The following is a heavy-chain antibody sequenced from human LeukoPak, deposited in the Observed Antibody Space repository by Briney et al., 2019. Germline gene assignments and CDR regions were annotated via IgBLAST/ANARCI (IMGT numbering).Heavy chain of an antibody. CDR1: GYTLTDYY. D-gene: IGHD3-10*01. CDR2: ISPSGGSS. CDR3: ARVSEETGSDY. V-gene: IGHV1-46*01. J-gene: IGHJ4*02. Sequence: ASVKVSCKASGYTLTDYYIHWVRQAPGQGLEWMGIISPSGGSSSYAQKFQGRVTMTRDKSTSTVYMELSRLRSEDTAVYYCARVSEETGSDYWGQGTLVTVSS.